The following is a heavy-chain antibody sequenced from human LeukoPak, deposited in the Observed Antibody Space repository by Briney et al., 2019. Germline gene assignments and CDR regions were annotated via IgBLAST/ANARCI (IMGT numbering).Heavy chain of an antibody. J-gene: IGHJ4*02. D-gene: IGHD1-26*01. V-gene: IGHV4-4*02. Sequence: SETLSLTCAVSGDSMSSIDWWSWVRQPPGKGLEWIGEIHHTGSTNYNPSLKSRVTISVDKSKNQFSLNFNSMSAADSAAYYCAANGYYTIEYWGQGTLVTVSS. CDR1: GDSMSSIDW. CDR2: IHHTGST. CDR3: AANGYYTIEY.